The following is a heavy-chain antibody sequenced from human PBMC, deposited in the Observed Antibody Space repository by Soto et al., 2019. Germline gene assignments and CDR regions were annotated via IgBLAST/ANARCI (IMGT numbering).Heavy chain of an antibody. V-gene: IGHV1-18*01. Sequence: QVHLVQSGAEVKKPGASVKVSCKGSGYAFTTYGITWVRQAPGQGLEWMGWISAHNGNTNYAQKLQGRVTVTRDTSTSTAYMELRSLRSDDTAVYSCARGRYGDYWGQGDLVTVSS. CDR2: ISAHNGNT. CDR1: GYAFTTYG. D-gene: IGHD1-1*01. CDR3: ARGRYGDY. J-gene: IGHJ4*02.